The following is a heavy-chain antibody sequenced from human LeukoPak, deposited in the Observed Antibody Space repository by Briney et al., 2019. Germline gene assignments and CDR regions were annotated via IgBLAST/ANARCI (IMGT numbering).Heavy chain of an antibody. CDR2: IYYSGST. V-gene: IGHV4-59*01. J-gene: IGHJ2*01. Sequence: SETLSLTCTVSGGSISSYYWSWIRQPPGKGLEWTGYIYYSGSTNYNPSLKSRVTISVDTSKNQFSLKLSSVTAADTAVYYCARDSQDYGDYHYWYFDLWGRGTLVTVSS. D-gene: IGHD4-17*01. CDR1: GGSISSYY. CDR3: ARDSQDYGDYHYWYFDL.